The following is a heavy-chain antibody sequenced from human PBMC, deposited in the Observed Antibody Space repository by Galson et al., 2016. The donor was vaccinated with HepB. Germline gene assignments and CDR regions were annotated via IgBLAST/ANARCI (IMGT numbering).Heavy chain of an antibody. V-gene: IGHV3-33*06. J-gene: IGHJ4*02. Sequence: SLRLSCAASGFTFSSYGMHWVRQAPGKGLEWVALIWYDGNNKYYADSVKGRFTTSRDNSKNTLYLQMNSLRAEDTAVYYCAKDPSQKYYFDYWGQGTLVTVSS. CDR2: IWYDGNNK. CDR3: AKDPSQKYYFDY. CDR1: GFTFSSYG.